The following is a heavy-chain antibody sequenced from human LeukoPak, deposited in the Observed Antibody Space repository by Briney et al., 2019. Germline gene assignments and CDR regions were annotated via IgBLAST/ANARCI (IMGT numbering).Heavy chain of an antibody. V-gene: IGHV3-15*01. CDR1: GFTFINGW. J-gene: IGHJ4*02. CDR3: TTGNRYYDSSGYYPYYFDY. CDR2: IKSRSDDGAI. D-gene: IGHD3-22*01. Sequence: PGGPLRLSCAVCGFTFINGWMTWLRQAPGKGLEWVGRIKSRSDDGAIDYAASVKGRCTISREDSKNTLNLQINSLKPEDTAVYYCTTGNRYYDSSGYYPYYFDYWGQGTLVTVSS.